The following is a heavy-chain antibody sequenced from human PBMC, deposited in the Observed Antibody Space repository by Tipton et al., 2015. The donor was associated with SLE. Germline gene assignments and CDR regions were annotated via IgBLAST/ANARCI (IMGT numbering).Heavy chain of an antibody. V-gene: IGHV4-38-2*02. J-gene: IGHJ4*02. CDR2: IYHRGST. Sequence: TLSLTCTVSGGSISSYYWSWLRQPPGKGLGWIGSIYHRGSTYYNPSLKSRVTLSVDTPKNQFSLKLSSVTAADTAVYYCARDDYGGNTGWGGVWYFDYWGQGTLVTVSS. CDR3: ARDDYGGNTGWGGVWYFDY. D-gene: IGHD4-23*01. CDR1: GGSISSYY.